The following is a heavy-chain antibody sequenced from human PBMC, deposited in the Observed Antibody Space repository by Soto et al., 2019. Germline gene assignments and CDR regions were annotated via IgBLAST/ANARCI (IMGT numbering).Heavy chain of an antibody. CDR1: GGSISSDY. D-gene: IGHD5-12*01. Sequence: QVQLQESGPGLVKPSETLSLTCTVSGGSISSDYWSWIRQPPGKRLEWIGYIYFSGSTNYNPSLKSRVTISIDTSKTQFSLKLTSVTAADTAVYYCARDITGYNYVDYWGHGTLVTVSS. CDR3: ARDITGYNYVDY. CDR2: IYFSGST. J-gene: IGHJ4*01. V-gene: IGHV4-59*01.